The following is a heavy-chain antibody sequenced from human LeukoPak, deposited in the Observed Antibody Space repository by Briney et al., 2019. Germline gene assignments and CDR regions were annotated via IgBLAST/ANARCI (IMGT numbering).Heavy chain of an antibody. D-gene: IGHD3-22*01. Sequence: PGGSLRLSCAASGFTFSGYAMSWVRQAPGKGLEWVSAIIGSGDTTYYAASVKGRLTISRDNSKNTLYLQMNSLRAEDTAVYYCAREFSYYDSSGYFDYWGQGTLVTVSS. CDR2: IIGSGDTT. J-gene: IGHJ4*02. CDR1: GFTFSGYA. V-gene: IGHV3-23*01. CDR3: AREFSYYDSSGYFDY.